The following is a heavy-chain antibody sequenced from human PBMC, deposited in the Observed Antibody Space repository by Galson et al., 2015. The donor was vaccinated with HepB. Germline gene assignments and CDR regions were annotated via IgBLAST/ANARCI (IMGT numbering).Heavy chain of an antibody. V-gene: IGHV3-64*05. CDR3: VKGSHTPHKNYFDN. J-gene: IGHJ4*02. D-gene: IGHD3-3*01. CDR2: VSGNGRDT. Sequence: SLRLSCAASGFTFSDFALHWVRQAPGKGLEYVSAVSGNGRDTYYADSVKGRFTISRDNSKNTLYVRMSSLRAEDAAVYYCVKGSHTPHKNYFDNWGQGTLVTVSS. CDR1: GFTFSDFA.